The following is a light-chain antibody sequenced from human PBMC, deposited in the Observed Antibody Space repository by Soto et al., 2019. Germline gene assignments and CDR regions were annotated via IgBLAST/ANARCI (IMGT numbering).Light chain of an antibody. CDR1: SSDIGAYKF. CDR2: EVS. Sequence: QSALTQPPSASGSPGQSVAISCTGTSSDIGAYKFVSWYQQHPGKAPKLIIYEVSRRPSGVPDRFSGSKSGNTASLTVSGLLAEDEADYYCSLYAGTNIVVFGGGTKLTVL. V-gene: IGLV2-8*01. CDR3: SLYAGTNIVV. J-gene: IGLJ2*01.